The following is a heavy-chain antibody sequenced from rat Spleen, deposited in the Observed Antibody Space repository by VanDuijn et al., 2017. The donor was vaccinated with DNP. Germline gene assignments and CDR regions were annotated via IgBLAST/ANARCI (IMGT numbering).Heavy chain of an antibody. Sequence: EVQLQESGSGLVKPSQSLSLTCSVTGYSITSNYWGWIRKFPGNKMEYIGHISYSGSTNYNPSLRSRISITRDTSKNHFFLHLNSVTIEDTATYYCAKWTRYFDYWGQGVMVTVSS. J-gene: IGHJ2*01. CDR3: AKWTRYFDY. CDR2: ISYSGST. V-gene: IGHV3-1*01. D-gene: IGHD1-7*01. CDR1: GYSITSNY.